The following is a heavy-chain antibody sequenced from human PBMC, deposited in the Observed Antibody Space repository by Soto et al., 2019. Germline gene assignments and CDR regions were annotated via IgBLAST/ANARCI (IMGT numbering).Heavy chain of an antibody. Sequence: SVKVSCKASGGTFSSYAISWVRQAPGQGLEWMGRIIPIFGTANYAQKFQGRVTITADESTSTAYMELSSLRSEDTAVYYCARGWYSSGWYEYYFDYWGQGTLVTVSS. V-gene: IGHV1-69*13. CDR2: IIPIFGTA. CDR1: GGTFSSYA. CDR3: ARGWYSSGWYEYYFDY. D-gene: IGHD6-19*01. J-gene: IGHJ4*02.